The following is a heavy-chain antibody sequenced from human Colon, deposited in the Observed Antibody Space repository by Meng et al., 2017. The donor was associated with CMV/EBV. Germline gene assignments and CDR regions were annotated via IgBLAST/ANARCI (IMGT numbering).Heavy chain of an antibody. D-gene: IGHD3-16*01. Sequence: SVKVSCKASGGTFRSYGISWLRQAPGQGLEWMGRISPALGIASYAQKFPDRVTITADISTSTAYMELTTLRSDDTAVYYCARDVLWGSSSTYFDYWGQGTLVTVSS. CDR1: GGTFRSYG. V-gene: IGHV1-69*04. J-gene: IGHJ4*02. CDR3: ARDVLWGSSSTYFDY. CDR2: ISPALGIA.